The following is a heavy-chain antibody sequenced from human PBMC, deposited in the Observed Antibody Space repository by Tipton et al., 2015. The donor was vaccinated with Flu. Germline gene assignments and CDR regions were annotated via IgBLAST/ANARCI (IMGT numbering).Heavy chain of an antibody. D-gene: IGHD2-15*01. V-gene: IGHV4-4*07. CDR2: IYSSGYT. CDR1: GGSISGYY. Sequence: TLSLTCTVSGGSISGYYWSWIRQPAGKGLEWIGHIYSSGYTNYNPSLKSRVTMSVDTSRNQFSLNLNSVTAADTAVYYCARHLFYCSGGSCLFDYWGQGTLVTVSS. J-gene: IGHJ4*02. CDR3: ARHLFYCSGGSCLFDY.